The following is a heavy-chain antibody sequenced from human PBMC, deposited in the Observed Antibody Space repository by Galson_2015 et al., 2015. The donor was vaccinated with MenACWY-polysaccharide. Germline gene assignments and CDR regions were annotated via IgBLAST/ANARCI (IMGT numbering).Heavy chain of an antibody. J-gene: IGHJ4*02. CDR2: IYSGATT. V-gene: IGHV3-53*01. D-gene: IGHD4-23*01. CDR3: ARGGHDYGGNSGIYYFDY. Sequence: GLEWVSLIYSGATTYYPDSVTGRFTISRDNSKNTVYLQMNRLRAEDTAVYYCARGGHDYGGNSGIYYFDYWGRGTLVTVSS.